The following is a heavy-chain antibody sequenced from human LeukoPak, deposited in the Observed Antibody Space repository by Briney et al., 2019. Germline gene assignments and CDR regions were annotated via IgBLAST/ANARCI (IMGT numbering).Heavy chain of an antibody. J-gene: IGHJ4*02. CDR2: IYSSEST. D-gene: IGHD3-3*01. CDR3: ARRFTLRFLEWLHSNDYYFDY. Sequence: SETLSLTCTVSGGSITSNTYYWGWIRQPPGKGLEWIGSIYSSESTYYTPSLKSRVTISVDTSKNQFSLKLSSVTAADTAVYYCARRFTLRFLEWLHSNDYYFDYWGQGTLVTVSS. CDR1: GGSITSNTYY. V-gene: IGHV4-39*01.